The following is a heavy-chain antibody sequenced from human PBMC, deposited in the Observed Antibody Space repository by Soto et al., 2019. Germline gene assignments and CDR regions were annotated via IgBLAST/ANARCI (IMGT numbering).Heavy chain of an antibody. CDR2: ISSSGSTI. J-gene: IGHJ4*02. D-gene: IGHD6-13*01. CDR3: ARKPYSSSWSDY. V-gene: IGHV3-11*01. Sequence: QVQLVESGGGLVKPGGSLRLSCAASGFTFSDYYMSWIRQAPGKGLEWVSYISSSGSTIYYADSVKGRFNISRDNAKNSRYLQMNSLRAEDTAVYYGARKPYSSSWSDYWGQGTLVTVSS. CDR1: GFTFSDYY.